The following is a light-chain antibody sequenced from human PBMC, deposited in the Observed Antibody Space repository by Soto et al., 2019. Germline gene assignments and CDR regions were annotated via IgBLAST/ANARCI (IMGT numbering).Light chain of an antibody. Sequence: IVMTQSPESLAVSLGERATINCRSSQSVLYSSNNKNYFTSHQQKPGQPPKLLIDWASTRESGVPDGVSGSGSETDFTLTISSLQSEDVAVYYCQQYYSPPLTFGGGTKVEIK. J-gene: IGKJ4*01. CDR1: QSVLYSSNNKNY. CDR2: WAS. V-gene: IGKV4-1*01. CDR3: QQYYSPPLT.